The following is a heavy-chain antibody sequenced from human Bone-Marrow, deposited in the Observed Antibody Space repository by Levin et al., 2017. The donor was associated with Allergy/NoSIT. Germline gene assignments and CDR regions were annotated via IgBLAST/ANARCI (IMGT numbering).Heavy chain of an antibody. V-gene: IGHV3-20*04. CDR1: GFKFDDFG. D-gene: IGHD3-10*01. Sequence: PGGSLRLSCVASGFKFDDFGMNWVRQVPGKGLEWVAGIYWNGGSASYADSVKGRFTVSRDNAQNSLFLQMNSLKVEDMGVYYCARAGIGDMWNPSYYYGMYVWGQGTTVTVSS. CDR2: IYWNGGSA. CDR3: ARAGIGDMWNPSYYYGMYV. J-gene: IGHJ6*02.